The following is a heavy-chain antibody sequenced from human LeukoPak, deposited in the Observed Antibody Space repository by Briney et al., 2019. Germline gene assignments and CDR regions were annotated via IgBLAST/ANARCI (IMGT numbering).Heavy chain of an antibody. Sequence: PGGSLRLSCGASGFIFSDYGMAWVRQGPGKGLEWVSGVNWNGDVTRYADSVKGRFTISRDNAKNSVYLQMDSLRVEDTAFYYCVRGYGAGNYRRPFYGMDVWGQGTTVTVSS. J-gene: IGHJ6*02. CDR3: VRGYGAGNYRRPFYGMDV. CDR2: VNWNGDVT. V-gene: IGHV3-20*04. D-gene: IGHD3-10*01. CDR1: GFIFSDYG.